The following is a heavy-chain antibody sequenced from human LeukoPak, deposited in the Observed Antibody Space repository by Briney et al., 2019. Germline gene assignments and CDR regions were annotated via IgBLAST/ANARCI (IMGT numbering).Heavy chain of an antibody. V-gene: IGHV4-4*07. CDR2: IYSSGST. Sequence: KPSETLSLTCTVSGGSINNEYWSWIRQPAGKGLEWIARIYSSGSTNYNPSLKSRVTMSVDTSKNQFSLKLSAVTAADTAVYYCARGTVTTWCFDPRGQGTLVTVSS. D-gene: IGHD4-11*01. J-gene: IGHJ5*02. CDR3: ARGTVTTWCFDP. CDR1: GGSINNEY.